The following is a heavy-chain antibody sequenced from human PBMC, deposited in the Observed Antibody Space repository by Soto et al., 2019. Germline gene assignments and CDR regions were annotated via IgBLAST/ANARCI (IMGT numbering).Heavy chain of an antibody. CDR3: ARDSSSSGYYYGMDV. J-gene: IGHJ6*02. CDR2: VSGYSGHS. D-gene: IGHD6-6*01. V-gene: IGHV1-18*01. CDR1: NETLTTYG. Sequence: QVHLVQSGAEVKKPGASVKVSCKASNETLTTYGISWVRQAPGQGLEWMGWVSGYSGHSSSAQEFQDRVIMTTDTSTNTAYMERRRLTSDDSAVDFCARDSSSSGYYYGMDVWGQGTTVTVSS.